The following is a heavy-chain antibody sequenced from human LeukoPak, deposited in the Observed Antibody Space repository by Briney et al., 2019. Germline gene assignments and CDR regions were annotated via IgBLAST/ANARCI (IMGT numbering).Heavy chain of an antibody. J-gene: IGHJ5*02. Sequence: GESLKISCKGSGYSFTSYWIGWVRQMPGKGLEWMGIIYPADSDTRYSPSFQGQVTISADRSISTAYLQWSSLKASDTAVYYCARSPSPYVFNWFDPWGQGTLVTVSS. CDR3: ARSPSPYVFNWFDP. CDR2: IYPADSDT. D-gene: IGHD3-10*02. V-gene: IGHV5-51*01. CDR1: GYSFTSYW.